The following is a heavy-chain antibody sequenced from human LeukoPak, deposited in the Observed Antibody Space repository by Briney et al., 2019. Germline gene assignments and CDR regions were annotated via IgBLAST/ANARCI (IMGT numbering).Heavy chain of an antibody. Sequence: SETLSLTCTVSGGSIIIYYWSWIRQPPGKGLEWIGYIFYSGSTHYNPSLKSRLSISVDTSKNQFSLKLSSVTAADTAVYYCARRIVGGLAIFDYWGQGTLVTVSS. D-gene: IGHD1-26*01. CDR2: IFYSGST. J-gene: IGHJ4*02. V-gene: IGHV4-59*08. CDR3: ARRIVGGLAIFDY. CDR1: GGSIIIYY.